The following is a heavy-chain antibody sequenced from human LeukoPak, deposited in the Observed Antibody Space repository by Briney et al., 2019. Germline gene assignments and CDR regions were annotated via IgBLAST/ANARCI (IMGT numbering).Heavy chain of an antibody. J-gene: IGHJ3*02. V-gene: IGHV3-72*01. CDR3: AREAASIVATIEAAFDI. Sequence: GGSLRLSSAASGFTFSDHYMDWVRQAPGKGLEWVGRTRNKANSYTTAYAASVKGRFTISRDESKNSLYLQMNSLKTEDTAVYYCAREAASIVATIEAAFDIWGQGTMVTVSS. D-gene: IGHD5-12*01. CDR1: GFTFSDHY. CDR2: TRNKANSYTT.